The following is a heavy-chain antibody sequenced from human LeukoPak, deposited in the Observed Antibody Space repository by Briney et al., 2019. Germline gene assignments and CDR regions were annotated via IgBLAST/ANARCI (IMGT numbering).Heavy chain of an antibody. CDR1: GFTFSSYG. CDR2: MRYDGSNK. Sequence: GGSLRLSCAASGFTFSSYGMHWVRQAPGKGLEWVAFMRYDGSNKYYADSVRGRFTIPRDNSKNTLYLQMNSLRAEDTAVYYCASRTTVTTHYFDYWGQGTLVTVSS. J-gene: IGHJ4*02. CDR3: ASRTTVTTHYFDY. D-gene: IGHD4-11*01. V-gene: IGHV3-30*02.